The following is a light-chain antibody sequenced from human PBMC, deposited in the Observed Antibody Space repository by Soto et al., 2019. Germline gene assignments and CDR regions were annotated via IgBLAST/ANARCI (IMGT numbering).Light chain of an antibody. CDR2: GAS. CDR1: QSVSSSY. CDR3: QPYGSSPLT. J-gene: IGKJ4*01. V-gene: IGKV3-20*01. Sequence: EIVLTQSPGTLSLSPGEIATLSCRASQSVSSSYLAWYQQKPGQAPRLLIFGASSRATGIPDRFSGSGSGTDFTLTISRLEPEDFAVYYCQPYGSSPLTFGGGTKVEIK.